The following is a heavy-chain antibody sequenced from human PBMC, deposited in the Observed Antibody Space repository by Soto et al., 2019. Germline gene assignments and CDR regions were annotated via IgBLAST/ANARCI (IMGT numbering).Heavy chain of an antibody. CDR2: ISYDGSNK. CDR3: ASGYFDWLLYPSGIDY. CDR1: GFTFSSYA. Sequence: LRLSCAASGFTFSSYAMHWVRQAPGKGLEWVAVISYDGSNKYYADSVKGRFTISRDNSKNTLYLQMNSLRAEDTAVYYCASGYFDWLLYPSGIDYWGQGTLVTVSS. D-gene: IGHD3-9*01. J-gene: IGHJ4*02. V-gene: IGHV3-30-3*01.